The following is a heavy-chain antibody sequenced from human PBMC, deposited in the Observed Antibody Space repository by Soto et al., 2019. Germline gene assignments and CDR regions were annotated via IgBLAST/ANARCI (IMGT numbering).Heavy chain of an antibody. CDR2: IIPIVTTP. CDR1: GGTFSSYA. D-gene: IGHD3-3*01. V-gene: IGHV1-69*06. Sequence: QVRLVQSGAEVKKPGSSVKVSCEASGGTFSSYAVTWVRQAPGQGLEWMGGIIPIVTTPNYAQKFQGRLTISADKATSTSYMELSSLRSEATGVYYCARVGYNFLSRYHYYGMDVWGQGTTVIVSS. J-gene: IGHJ6*02. CDR3: ARVGYNFLSRYHYYGMDV.